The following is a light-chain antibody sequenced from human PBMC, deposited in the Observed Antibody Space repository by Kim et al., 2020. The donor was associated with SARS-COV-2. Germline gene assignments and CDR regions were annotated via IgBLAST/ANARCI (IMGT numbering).Light chain of an antibody. CDR2: NDS. CDR3: QAWDNNNGV. CDR1: RLGDKY. J-gene: IGLJ3*02. Sequence: YELTQPPSVSVSPGQTASITCSGARLGDKYASWYQQKPGQSPVLVIYNDSRRPSGIPERFSGSNSGNTATLTIRGTQAIDEADYYCQAWDNNNGVFGGGTKVTVL. V-gene: IGLV3-1*01.